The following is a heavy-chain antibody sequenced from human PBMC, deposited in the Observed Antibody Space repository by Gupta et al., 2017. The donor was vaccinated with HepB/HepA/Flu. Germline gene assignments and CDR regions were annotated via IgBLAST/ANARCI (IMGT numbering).Heavy chain of an antibody. D-gene: IGHD1-1*01. J-gene: IGHJ4*02. CDR2: ISISGDGT. Sequence: EVQLLESGGGLVQPGGFLRLSCSVSGFSVRAHAMWWVRQAPGKGLGWVASISISGDGTFYADSMKGRFTISRDNSKNTVYLQMNNLRVEDTAVYFCANEIRPNDYWGQGTLVTVSS. CDR3: ANEIRPNDY. V-gene: IGHV3-23*01. CDR1: GFSVRAHA.